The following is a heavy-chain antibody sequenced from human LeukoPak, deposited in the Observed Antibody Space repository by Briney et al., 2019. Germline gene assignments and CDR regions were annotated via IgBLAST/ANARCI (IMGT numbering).Heavy chain of an antibody. J-gene: IGHJ6*03. D-gene: IGHD2-15*01. CDR3: ARILDPVGYYYYYYMDV. CDR2: ISAYNGNT. Sequence: ASVKVSCKASGYTFTSYGISWVRQAPGQGLEWMGWISAYNGNTNYAQKLQGRVTITTDTSTSTAYMELRSLRSDDTAVYYCARILDPVGYYYYYYMDVWGKGTTVTVSS. V-gene: IGHV1-18*01. CDR1: GYTFTSYG.